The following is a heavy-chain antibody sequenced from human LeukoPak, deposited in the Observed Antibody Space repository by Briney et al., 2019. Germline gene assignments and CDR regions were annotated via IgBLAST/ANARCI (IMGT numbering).Heavy chain of an antibody. Sequence: SETLSLTCTVSGGSISSSSYYWGWIRQPPGKGLEWIGSIYYSGSTYYNPSLKSRVTISVDTSKSQFSLKLSSVTAADTAVYYCATYGSGSYYLYYYYMDVWGKGTTVTISS. CDR2: IYYSGST. CDR1: GGSISSSSYY. V-gene: IGHV4-39*01. CDR3: ATYGSGSYYLYYYYMDV. J-gene: IGHJ6*03. D-gene: IGHD3-10*01.